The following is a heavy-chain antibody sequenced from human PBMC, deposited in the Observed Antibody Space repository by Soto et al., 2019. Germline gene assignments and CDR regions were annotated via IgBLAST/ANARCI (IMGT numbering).Heavy chain of an antibody. D-gene: IGHD2-8*01. J-gene: IGHJ6*02. CDR2: INPNSGGT. CDR1: GYTFTGYY. CDR3: ARDGGTNGICYSPLYYGMDV. Sequence: ASVKVSCKASGYTFTGYYMHWVRQAPGQGLEWMGWINPNSGGTNYAQKFQGWVTMTRDTSVSTAYMEVSRLKSDDTAVYYCARDGGTNGICYSPLYYGMDVWGQGTTVTVSS. V-gene: IGHV1-2*04.